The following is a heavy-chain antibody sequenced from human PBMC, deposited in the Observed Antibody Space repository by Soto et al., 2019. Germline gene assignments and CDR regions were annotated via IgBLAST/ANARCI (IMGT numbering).Heavy chain of an antibody. CDR1: GYTFTSYY. CDR2: INPSGGST. CDR3: TRAPVTRSKFNWFDP. J-gene: IGHJ5*02. V-gene: IGHV1-46*01. Sequence: GASVKVSCKASGYTFTSYYMHWVRQAPGQGLEWMGIINPSGGSTSYAQKFQGRVTMTRDTSTSTVYMELSSLRSEDTAVYYCTRAPVTRSKFNWFDPWGQGTLVTVSS. D-gene: IGHD4-17*01.